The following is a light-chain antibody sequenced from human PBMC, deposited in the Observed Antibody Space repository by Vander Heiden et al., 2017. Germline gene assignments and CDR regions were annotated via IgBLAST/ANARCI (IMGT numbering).Light chain of an antibody. V-gene: IGLV1-51*01. CDR1: SSNSGYTT. J-gene: IGLJ3*02. Sequence: SMLTLPPSVSAAPGQKVTISCSGGSSNSGYTTVSWHKQLPGTAPKFLIYDNNKRPSGIPDRFSGSKSGTSATLDITGPQTGDEAGYYCGAWDSSLSVVLFGGGTKLTVL. CDR3: GAWDSSLSVVL. CDR2: DNN.